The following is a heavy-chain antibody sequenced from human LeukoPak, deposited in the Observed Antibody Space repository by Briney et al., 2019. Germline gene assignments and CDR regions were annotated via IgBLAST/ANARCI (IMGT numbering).Heavy chain of an antibody. J-gene: IGHJ4*02. Sequence: PGGSLRLSCAASGFTFSSYEMNWVRQAPGKGLEWVSCISSSGSTIYYADSVKGRFTISRDNAKNSLYLQMNSLRAEDTAVYYCAREPAAVIFDYWGQGTLVTVSS. CDR1: GFTFSSYE. V-gene: IGHV3-48*03. CDR2: ISSSGSTI. D-gene: IGHD6-13*01. CDR3: AREPAAVIFDY.